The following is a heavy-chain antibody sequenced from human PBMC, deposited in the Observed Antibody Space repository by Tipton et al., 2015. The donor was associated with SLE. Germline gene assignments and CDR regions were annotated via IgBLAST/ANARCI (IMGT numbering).Heavy chain of an antibody. V-gene: IGHV3-9*01. J-gene: IGHJ4*02. D-gene: IGHD3-22*01. CDR2: IKWNGGTS. CDR1: GFTFDDFS. CDR3: SKGDSSGYKKIDN. Sequence: SLRLSCAGSGFTFDDFSMHWVRQAPGRGLEWVSSIKWNGGTSVYADSVRGRFTISRDNAKNSVYLQMNSLRPEDTAFYYCSKGDSSGYKKIDNWGRGTLVTVSS.